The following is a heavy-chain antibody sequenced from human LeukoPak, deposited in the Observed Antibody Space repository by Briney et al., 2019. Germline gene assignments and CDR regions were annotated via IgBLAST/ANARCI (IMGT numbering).Heavy chain of an antibody. V-gene: IGHV4-4*07. CDR1: GGSLSNSH. J-gene: IGHJ4*02. CDR2: IYKTGST. CDR3: ARGPHFDS. Sequence: SETLSLTCTVSGGSLSNSHWSWIRQPAGKGLEWIGIIYKTGSTNYNPSLKSRVTISRDTSKNQFSLKLSSVTAADTAVYYCARGPHFDSWGQGTLVTVSS.